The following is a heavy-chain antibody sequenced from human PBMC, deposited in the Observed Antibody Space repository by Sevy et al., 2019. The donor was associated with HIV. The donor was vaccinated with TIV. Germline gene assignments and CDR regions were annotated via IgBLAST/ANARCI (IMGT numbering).Heavy chain of an antibody. Sequence: GGSLRLSCAASGFTFSSYAMHWVRQAPGKGLEYVSAISSNGGSTYYANSVKGRFTISRDNSKNTLYLQMGSLRAEDMAVYYCARDEGRRASREYYDFWSGQRRYYYGMDVWGQGTTVTVSS. CDR2: ISSNGGST. CDR3: ARDEGRRASREYYDFWSGQRRYYYGMDV. V-gene: IGHV3-64*01. J-gene: IGHJ6*02. CDR1: GFTFSSYA. D-gene: IGHD3-3*01.